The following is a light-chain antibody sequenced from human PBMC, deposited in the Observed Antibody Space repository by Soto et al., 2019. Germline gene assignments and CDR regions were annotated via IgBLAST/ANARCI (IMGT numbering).Light chain of an antibody. Sequence: DIVLTQTPLSSPVTLGQPASISCRSSQSLVHSDGNTYLNWLQQRPGQPPRLLIYSVSNRLSGVPDRFSGSGAGTDFTLRISRVEADDVGVYYCVQATDFPRTFGQGTKVEIK. CDR2: SVS. CDR3: VQATDFPRT. CDR1: QSLVHSDGNTY. J-gene: IGKJ1*01. V-gene: IGKV2-24*01.